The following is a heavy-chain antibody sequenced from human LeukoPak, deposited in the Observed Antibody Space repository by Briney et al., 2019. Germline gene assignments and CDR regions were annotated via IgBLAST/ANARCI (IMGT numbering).Heavy chain of an antibody. J-gene: IGHJ5*02. CDR3: ARGGHYCSSTSCDRGWFDP. V-gene: IGHV4-34*01. CDR1: GGSFSVYY. D-gene: IGHD2-2*01. CDR2: IKHSGRT. Sequence: SETLSLTCAVYGGSFSVYYWSWIRQPTGKGLEWIGEIKHSGRTNFNPSLKRRVTISVDTSKNQFSLKLSSVTAADTAVYYCARGGHYCSSTSCDRGWFDPWGQGTLVTVSS.